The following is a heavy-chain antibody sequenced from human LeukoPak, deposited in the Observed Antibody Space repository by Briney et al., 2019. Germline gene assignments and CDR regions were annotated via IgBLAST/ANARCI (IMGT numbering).Heavy chain of an antibody. CDR2: ISYDGSNK. Sequence: GRSLRLSCAASGFTFSSYAMHWVRQAPGKGLEWVAVISYDGSNKYYADSVKGRFTISRDNSKNTLYLQMNSLRAEDTAVYYCARDDYGDYVDSWGQGTLVTVSS. V-gene: IGHV3-30-3*01. J-gene: IGHJ4*02. CDR3: ARDDYGDYVDS. CDR1: GFTFSSYA. D-gene: IGHD4-17*01.